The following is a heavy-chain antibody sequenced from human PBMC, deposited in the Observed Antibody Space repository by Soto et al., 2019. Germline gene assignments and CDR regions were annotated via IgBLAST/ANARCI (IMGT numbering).Heavy chain of an antibody. CDR3: ARSAYCSGGSCFPTRTDY. V-gene: IGHV4-59*08. Sequence: QVQLQESGPGLVKPSETLSLTCTVSGGSISSYYWSWIRQPPGKGLEWIGYIYYSGSTNYNPSLKSRVTISVDTSKSQFSLKLSSVTAADTAVYYCARSAYCSGGSCFPTRTDYWGQGTLVTVSS. CDR2: IYYSGST. J-gene: IGHJ4*02. D-gene: IGHD2-15*01. CDR1: GGSISSYY.